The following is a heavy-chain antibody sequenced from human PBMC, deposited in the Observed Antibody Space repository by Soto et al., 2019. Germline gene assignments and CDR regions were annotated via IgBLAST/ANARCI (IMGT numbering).Heavy chain of an antibody. Sequence: QVQLAESGGGVVQPGRSLRLSCAASGFTFSSYGMHWVRQAPGKALEWVAIISYEGSNQYYADSVKGRFTISRDNSKNTLSLQMNSMGPEDTAVYYCANAMGEISPASYDRLGQGVLVTVSS. CDR2: ISYEGSNQ. V-gene: IGHV3-30*18. D-gene: IGHD3-16*02. CDR3: ANAMGEISPASYDR. CDR1: GFTFSSYG. J-gene: IGHJ5*02.